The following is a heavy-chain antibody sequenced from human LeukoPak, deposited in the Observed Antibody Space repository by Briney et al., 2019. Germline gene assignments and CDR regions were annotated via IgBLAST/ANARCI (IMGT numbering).Heavy chain of an antibody. Sequence: SETLSLTCTVSGGSISSYYWSWIRQPPGKGLEWIGYIYYSGSTNYNPSLKGRVTISVDTSKNQFSLKLSSVTAADTAVYYCARLAVAVAGGDAFDIWGQGTMVTVSS. D-gene: IGHD6-19*01. J-gene: IGHJ3*02. V-gene: IGHV4-59*01. CDR3: ARLAVAVAGGDAFDI. CDR1: GGSISSYY. CDR2: IYYSGST.